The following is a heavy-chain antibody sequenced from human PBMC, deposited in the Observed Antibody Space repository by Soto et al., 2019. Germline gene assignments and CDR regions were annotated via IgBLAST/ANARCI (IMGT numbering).Heavy chain of an antibody. J-gene: IGHJ4*02. V-gene: IGHV4-61*03. D-gene: IGHD1-26*01. CDR2: IYHSGIT. CDR1: GGSVSSETHF. Sequence: QVQLQESGPGVVKSSETLSLTCAVSGGSVSSETHFWSWIRQPPGKALEWIGYIYHSGITNSNPSLKGRLTISVDKSQNHLSLSLASVTAADTAIYYCAREDMSGTYYFDSWGQGTLVTVSS. CDR3: AREDMSGTYYFDS.